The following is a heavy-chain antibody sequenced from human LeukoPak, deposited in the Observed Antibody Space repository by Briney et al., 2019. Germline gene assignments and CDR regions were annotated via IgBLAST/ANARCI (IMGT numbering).Heavy chain of an antibody. CDR3: ARSAGTPGYSYGFDS. CDR2: IFGNGRTT. Sequence: PGGSLRLSCAASGFPFSTFAMSWVRQAPGKGLEWVSAIFGNGRTTYYADSAKGRFTISRDNSKNTLYLQMNSLRAEDTAVYYCARSAGTPGYSYGFDSWGQGTLLTVSS. CDR1: GFPFSTFA. V-gene: IGHV3-23*01. D-gene: IGHD5-18*01. J-gene: IGHJ4*02.